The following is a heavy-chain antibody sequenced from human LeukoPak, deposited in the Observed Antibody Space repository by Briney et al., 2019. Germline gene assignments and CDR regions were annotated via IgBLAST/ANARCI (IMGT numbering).Heavy chain of an antibody. CDR2: ISSTSTTI. CDR3: ARDYSSGSYYFDY. V-gene: IGHV3-48*01. D-gene: IGHD6-19*01. J-gene: IGHJ4*02. Sequence: GGSLRLSCSASGFTFSTYSMNWVRQAPGKGLEWVSYISSTSTTIYYADSVKGRFTIFRDNAKNSLYLQMNSLRAEDTAVYYCARDYSSGSYYFDYWGQGTLVTVSS. CDR1: GFTFSTYS.